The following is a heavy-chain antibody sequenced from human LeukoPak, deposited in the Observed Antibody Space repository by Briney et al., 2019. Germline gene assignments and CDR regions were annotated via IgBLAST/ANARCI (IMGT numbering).Heavy chain of an antibody. CDR2: ISSSGSTI. Sequence: EGSLRLSCAASGFTFSDYYMSWIRQAPGKGLEWVSYISSSGSTIYYADSVKGRFTISRDNAKNSLYLQMNSLRAEDTAVYYCAKSNDFWSTNWFDPWGQGTLVTVSS. D-gene: IGHD3-3*01. V-gene: IGHV3-11*04. CDR3: AKSNDFWSTNWFDP. J-gene: IGHJ5*02. CDR1: GFTFSDYY.